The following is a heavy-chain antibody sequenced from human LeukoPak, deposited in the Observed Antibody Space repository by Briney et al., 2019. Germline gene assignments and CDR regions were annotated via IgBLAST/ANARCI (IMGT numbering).Heavy chain of an antibody. D-gene: IGHD6-13*01. V-gene: IGHV3-23*01. J-gene: IGHJ4*02. CDR2: ISGSGGST. Sequence: GGSLRLSCAASGFTFSSYGMSWVRQAPGKGLEWVSAISGSGGSTYHADSVKGRFTISRDNSKNTLYLQMNSLRAEDTAVYYCAREIAAAGKIDYWGQGTLVTVSS. CDR1: GFTFSSYG. CDR3: AREIAAAGKIDY.